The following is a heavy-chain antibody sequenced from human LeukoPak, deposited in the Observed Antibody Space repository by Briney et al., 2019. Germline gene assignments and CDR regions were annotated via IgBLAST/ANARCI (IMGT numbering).Heavy chain of an antibody. CDR1: GFTFTTYA. CDR2: ISSSGDNT. Sequence: GGSLRLSCAASGFTFTTYAMNWVRHAPGTGLEWVSLISSSGDNTHYADSVKGRFTISRDNSKNTVSLQMNSLRGEDTAVYYCAKDVRVGGGGMDVWGQGPPVTVSS. J-gene: IGHJ6*02. D-gene: IGHD1-26*01. CDR3: AKDVRVGGGGMDV. V-gene: IGHV3-23*01.